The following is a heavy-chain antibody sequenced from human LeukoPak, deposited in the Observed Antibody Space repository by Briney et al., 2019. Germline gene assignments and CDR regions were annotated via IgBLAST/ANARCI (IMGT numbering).Heavy chain of an antibody. D-gene: IGHD3-22*01. CDR2: IYDRGST. J-gene: IGHJ4*02. CDR1: GYSLSSGYY. CDR3: ATDRGVVVITD. Sequence: PSETLSLTCTVSGYSLSSGYYWGWIRQPPGKGLEWIGSIYDRGSTYSNPSLRSQVTISVDTSKKEFSLKLSSVTAADTAVYYCATDRGVVVITDWGQGTLVTVSS. V-gene: IGHV4-38-2*02.